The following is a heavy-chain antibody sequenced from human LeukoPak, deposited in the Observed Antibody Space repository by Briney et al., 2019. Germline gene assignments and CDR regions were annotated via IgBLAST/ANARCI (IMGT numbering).Heavy chain of an antibody. D-gene: IGHD1-26*01. CDR1: GFTFISYA. CDR3: ARSFGGSYAYFDY. V-gene: IGHV3-30-3*01. J-gene: IGHJ4*02. Sequence: PGGSLRLSCAASGFTFISYAMHWVRQAPGKGLEWVALISYDGTNKYYADSVKGRFTISRDDSKSTLYLQMNSRRAEETAVYYCARSFGGSYAYFDYWGQGTLVTVSS. CDR2: ISYDGTNK.